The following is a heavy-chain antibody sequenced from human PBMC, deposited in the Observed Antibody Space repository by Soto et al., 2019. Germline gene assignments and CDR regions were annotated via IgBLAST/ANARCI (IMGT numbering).Heavy chain of an antibody. V-gene: IGHV1-24*01. Sequence: ASVKVSCKVSGYSLTELSMHWVRQAPGKGLEWMGGFDPEDGETIYAQKFQGRVTMTEDTSTDTAYMELSSLRSEDTAVYYCATADCISTSCYRGYGMDVWGQGTTVTVSS. CDR2: FDPEDGET. CDR1: GYSLTELS. CDR3: ATADCISTSCYRGYGMDV. J-gene: IGHJ6*02. D-gene: IGHD2-2*01.